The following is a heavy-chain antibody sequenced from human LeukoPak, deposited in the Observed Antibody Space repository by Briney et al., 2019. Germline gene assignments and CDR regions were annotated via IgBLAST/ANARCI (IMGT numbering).Heavy chain of an antibody. CDR2: IIGGGGAT. V-gene: IGHV3-23*01. Sequence: PGGSLRLSCAASGFTFTSYAMSWVRQAPGEGLEWVSAIIGGGGATYYADSVKGRFTISRDNSKNTLYLQMDSLRAEDTAVYYCAKGRGDGYNYDYFDYWGQGTLVTVSS. D-gene: IGHD5-24*01. CDR1: GFTFTSYA. CDR3: AKGRGDGYNYDYFDY. J-gene: IGHJ4*02.